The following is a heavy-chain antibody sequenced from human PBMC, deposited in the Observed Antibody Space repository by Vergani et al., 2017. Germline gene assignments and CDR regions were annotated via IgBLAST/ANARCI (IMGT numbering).Heavy chain of an antibody. CDR2: IKEDGSEK. Sequence: EVQLVESGGGLVQPGGSLRLSCAASGFTLSSFWMSWVRQAAGKGLEWVANIKEDGSEKFYVDSVRGRFVISRDNAKNSLYLQMNSLRVEDTAVYYCARLSMDPRDHWGQGILVTVSS. CDR1: GFTLSSFW. V-gene: IGHV3-7*01. D-gene: IGHD2-2*03. J-gene: IGHJ4*02. CDR3: ARLSMDPRDH.